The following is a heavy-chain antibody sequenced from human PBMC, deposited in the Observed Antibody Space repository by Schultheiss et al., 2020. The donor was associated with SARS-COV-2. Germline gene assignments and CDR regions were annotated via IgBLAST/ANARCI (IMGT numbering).Heavy chain of an antibody. CDR3: ARDAVTIDY. CDR1: GFTFSSYG. CDR2: ISSSSTI. V-gene: IGHV3-69-1*01. J-gene: IGHJ4*02. Sequence: GGSLRLSCAASGFTFSSYGMHWVRQAPGKGLEWVSSISSSSTIYYADSVKGRFTISRDNSKNTLYLQMNSLRAEDTAVYYCARDAVTIDYWGQGTLVTVSS. D-gene: IGHD4-17*01.